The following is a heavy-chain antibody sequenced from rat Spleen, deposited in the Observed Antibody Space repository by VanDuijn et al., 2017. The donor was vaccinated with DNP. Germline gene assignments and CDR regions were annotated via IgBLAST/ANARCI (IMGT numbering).Heavy chain of an antibody. V-gene: IGHV5-17*01. J-gene: IGHJ2*01. Sequence: EVQLVESGGGLVQPGNSLKLSCAASGFTFGDYAMAWVRQSPQKGLEWVATITSDGGSTYYPDSVKGRFTISRDNGKSTLYLQMDSLRSEDTATYYCATQVHNSGSSWGQGVMVTVSS. CDR2: ITSDGGST. CDR3: ATQVHNSGSS. D-gene: IGHD4-3*01. CDR1: GFTFGDYA.